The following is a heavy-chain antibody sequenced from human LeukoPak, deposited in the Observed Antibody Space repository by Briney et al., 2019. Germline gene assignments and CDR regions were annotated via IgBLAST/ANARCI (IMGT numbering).Heavy chain of an antibody. CDR1: SGSISNSNYF. CDR2: IFYSGST. CDR3: ARYYGSGRDSDH. J-gene: IGHJ5*02. V-gene: IGHV4-39*01. Sequence: SETLSLTCTVSSGSISNSNYFWGWIRQPPGKGLEWIGSIFYSGSTDYNPSLKSRVTISVDTSKNQFSLKLNSVTAADTAVYFCARYYGSGRDSDHWGQGTLVTVSS. D-gene: IGHD3-10*01.